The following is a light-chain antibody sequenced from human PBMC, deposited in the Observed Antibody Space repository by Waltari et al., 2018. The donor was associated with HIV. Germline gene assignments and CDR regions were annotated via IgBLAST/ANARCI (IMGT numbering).Light chain of an antibody. V-gene: IGLV1-44*01. CDR1: PSTIGSNA. CDR3: ASWDDSLNGPV. Sequence: QSVLAQPPSASGTPAQRLTISCFESPSTIGSNAVRWFQLCPGTAPKVLIFVQNQRPSGVPARFSGSKSGTSAYLAISGLQSEDEADYYCASWDDSLNGPVFGGGTKLTVV. J-gene: IGLJ2*01. CDR2: VQN.